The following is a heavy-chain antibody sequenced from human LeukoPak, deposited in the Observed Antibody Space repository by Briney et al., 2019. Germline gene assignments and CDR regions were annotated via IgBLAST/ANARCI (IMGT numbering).Heavy chain of an antibody. D-gene: IGHD3-22*01. V-gene: IGHV5-51*01. CDR3: ARPITMIVPEDAFDI. Sequence: GESLKISCKGSGYSFTSYWIGWVRQMPGKGLEWMGIIYPGDSDTRYSPSFQGQVTISADKSISTAYLQWSSLKASDTAMYYCARPITMIVPEDAFDIWGQGTMVTVSS. CDR2: IYPGDSDT. J-gene: IGHJ3*02. CDR1: GYSFTSYW.